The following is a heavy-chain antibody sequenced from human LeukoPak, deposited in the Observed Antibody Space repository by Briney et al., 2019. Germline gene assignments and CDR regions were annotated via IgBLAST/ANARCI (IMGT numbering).Heavy chain of an antibody. CDR2: ISGYNGNT. V-gene: IGHV1-18*01. J-gene: IGHJ4*02. Sequence: GASVKVSCKASDYTFTNYGINWVRQAPGQGLEWMGWISGYNGNTNYAQRLQGRVTMTIDTSTNTAYMELRSLISDDTAVYYCARRLTDSSGYYPALWGQGTLVTVSS. D-gene: IGHD3-22*01. CDR3: ARRLTDSSGYYPAL. CDR1: DYTFTNYG.